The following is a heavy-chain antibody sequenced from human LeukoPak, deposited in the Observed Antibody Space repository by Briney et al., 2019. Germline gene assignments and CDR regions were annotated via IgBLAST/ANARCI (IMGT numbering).Heavy chain of an antibody. V-gene: IGHV4-59*01. D-gene: IGHD5-18*01. J-gene: IGHJ3*02. CDR3: ARDMGYSYGYPGGAFDI. CDR1: GGSISNYF. CDR2: IYYSGRT. Sequence: SETLSLTCTVSGGSISNYFWTWIRQPPGKGLGGIGYIYYSGRTNYNPSLKSPVTISVDTSKNQFSLKLSSVTAADTAVYYCARDMGYSYGYPGGAFDIWGQGTMVTVSS.